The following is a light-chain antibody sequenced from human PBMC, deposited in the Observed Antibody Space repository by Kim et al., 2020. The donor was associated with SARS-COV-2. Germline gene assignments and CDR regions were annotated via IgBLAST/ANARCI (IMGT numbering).Light chain of an antibody. V-gene: IGLV2-11*01. Sequence: QSVPRSCTGTHGEGGCYTSVIWYQHPPGKAPNLLIYDFSKRPSGVPARFSGSKSGNTASLTISGLQADDEADYHCCSYAGSSSVVVFGGGTQLTVL. CDR2: DFS. CDR3: CSYAGSSSVVV. J-gene: IGLJ2*01. CDR1: HGEGGCYTS.